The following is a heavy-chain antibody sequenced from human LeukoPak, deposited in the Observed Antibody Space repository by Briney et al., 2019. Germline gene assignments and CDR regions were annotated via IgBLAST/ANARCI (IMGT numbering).Heavy chain of an antibody. CDR2: IYYSGST. CDR3: ARALRSTMVRGAISLPFDP. V-gene: IGHV4-59*01. CDR1: GGSISSYY. D-gene: IGHD3-10*01. J-gene: IGHJ5*02. Sequence: PSETLSLTSTVSGGSISSYYWSWIRQPPGKGLEWIGYIYYSGSTNYNPSLKSRVTISVDTSKNQFSLKLSSVTAADTAVYYCARALRSTMVRGAISLPFDPWGQGTLVTVSS.